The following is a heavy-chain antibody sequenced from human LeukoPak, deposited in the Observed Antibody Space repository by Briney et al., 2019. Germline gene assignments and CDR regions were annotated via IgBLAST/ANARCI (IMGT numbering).Heavy chain of an antibody. V-gene: IGHV3-23*01. CDR2: ISGSGGST. J-gene: IGHJ4*02. D-gene: IGHD6-13*01. Sequence: GGSLRLSCAASGFTFSSYAMSWVRQAPGKGREGGSGISGSGGSTYYADSVKGRFAITRDNSKNTLYLQMNSLRAEDTAVYYCAILYSSSWYVGYWGQGTLVTVSS. CDR1: GFTFSSYA. CDR3: AILYSSSWYVGY.